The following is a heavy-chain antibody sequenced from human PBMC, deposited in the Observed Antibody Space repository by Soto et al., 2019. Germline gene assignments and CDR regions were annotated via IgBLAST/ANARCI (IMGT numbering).Heavy chain of an antibody. Sequence: QVQLVQSGGEVKKPGASVKVTCKASAYTFTSYGITWVRQAPGQGLEWVGWISAYNGNSKYAQKYAGRFTMTTDTSTSTAYMELSSLRSDDTAVYYCARIADCSTTSCSFPSRFHVRGYYYYYGLDVWGQGTTVTVSS. CDR1: AYTFTSYG. CDR2: ISAYNGNS. V-gene: IGHV1-18*04. D-gene: IGHD2-2*01. J-gene: IGHJ6*02. CDR3: ARIADCSTTSCSFPSRFHVRGYYYYYGLDV.